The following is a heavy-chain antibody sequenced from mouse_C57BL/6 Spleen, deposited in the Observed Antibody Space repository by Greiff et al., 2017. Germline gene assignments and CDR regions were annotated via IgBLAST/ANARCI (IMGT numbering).Heavy chain of an antibody. CDR1: GYAFTHSL. V-gene: IGHV1-54*01. CDR3: ARSDSSGYGFAY. CDR2: INPGRGGT. Sequence: VTLMESGAELVRPGTSVKVSCKASGYAFTHSLIEWVKQRPGQGLAWIGVINPGRGGTNYNEKFKGKATLTADKSSSTAYMQISSLTSEDSSVYFCARSDSSGYGFAYWGQGTLVTVSA. D-gene: IGHD3-2*02. J-gene: IGHJ3*01.